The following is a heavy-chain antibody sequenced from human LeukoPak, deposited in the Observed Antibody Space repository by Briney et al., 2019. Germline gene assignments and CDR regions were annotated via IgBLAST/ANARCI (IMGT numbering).Heavy chain of an antibody. J-gene: IGHJ2*01. V-gene: IGHV4-59*01. D-gene: IGHD4-17*01. CDR3: ARKRATVTTWYFDL. CDR2: IYSSGST. CDR1: GGSITTYY. Sequence: PSETLSLTYSVSGGSITTYYWSWIRQPPGEGLEWIGYIYSSGSTNYNPSLKSRVTISVDTSKNQFSLKLSSVTAADTAVYYCARKRATVTTWYFDLWGRGTLVTVSS.